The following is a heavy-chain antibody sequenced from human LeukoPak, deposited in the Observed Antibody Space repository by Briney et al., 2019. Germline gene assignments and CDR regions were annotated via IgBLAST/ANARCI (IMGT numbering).Heavy chain of an antibody. Sequence: GASVKVSCKASGYTFTSYAMHWVRQAPGQRLEWMGWINAGNGNTKYSQKFQGRVTMTTDTSTSTAYMELRSLRSDDTAVYYCARATSGSYSPGNYWGQGTLVTVSS. J-gene: IGHJ4*02. D-gene: IGHD1-26*01. CDR2: INAGNGNT. V-gene: IGHV1-3*01. CDR1: GYTFTSYA. CDR3: ARATSGSYSPGNY.